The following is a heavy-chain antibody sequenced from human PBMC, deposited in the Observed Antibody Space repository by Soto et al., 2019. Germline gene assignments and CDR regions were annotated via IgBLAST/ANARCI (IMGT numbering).Heavy chain of an antibody. Sequence: AAVKVSCKASGYTFSSNVIHWVRQAPGQGLEWMGWIKAGNGDTKISQNFQGRVSLTRDTSAATVYMEMSSLTSEDTAVYYCARGGYSGKYYRLDYWGQGTLVTVSS. CDR1: GYTFSSNV. J-gene: IGHJ4*02. CDR3: ARGGYSGKYYRLDY. V-gene: IGHV1-3*01. CDR2: IKAGNGDT. D-gene: IGHD1-26*01.